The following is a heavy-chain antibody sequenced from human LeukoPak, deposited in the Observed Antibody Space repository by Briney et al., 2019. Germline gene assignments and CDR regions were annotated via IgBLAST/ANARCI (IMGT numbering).Heavy chain of an antibody. V-gene: IGHV4-39*07. J-gene: IGHJ3*02. D-gene: IGHD3-10*01. CDR1: GGSISSSNYY. Sequence: SETLSLTCIVSGGSISSSNYYWGWIRQSPGKGLEWIGSIYHSGTTYYNPSLKSRVTISVDTSENQFSLKLSSVTAADTAVYYCARVVKRRITMVRGVQRNAFDIWGQGTMVTVSS. CDR3: ARVVKRRITMVRGVQRNAFDI. CDR2: IYHSGTT.